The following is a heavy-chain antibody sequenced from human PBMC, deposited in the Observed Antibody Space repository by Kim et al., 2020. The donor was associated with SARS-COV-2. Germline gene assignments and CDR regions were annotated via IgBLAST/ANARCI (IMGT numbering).Heavy chain of an antibody. Sequence: GGSLRLSCAASGFTFSSYSMHWVRQAPGKGLEWVSSITNSRSYIYYADSVKGRFTISRDNAKNSLYLQMNSLRAEDTAVYYCARDRYGGNSCWLDPWGAGTLVTVSS. J-gene: IGHJ5*02. CDR1: GFTFSSYS. CDR3: ARDRYGGNSCWLDP. CDR2: ITNSRSYI. V-gene: IGHV3-21*01. D-gene: IGHD2-21*01.